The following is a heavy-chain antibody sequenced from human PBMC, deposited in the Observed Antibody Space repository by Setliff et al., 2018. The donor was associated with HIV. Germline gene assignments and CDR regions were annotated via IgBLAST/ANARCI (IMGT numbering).Heavy chain of an antibody. D-gene: IGHD6-13*01. V-gene: IGHV3-74*01. Sequence: GGSLRLSCAASGFTFSSYWMHWVRQAPGKGLVWVSRIKSDGSYTSYADSAKGRFTISRDNAKNTLHLQMNSLRAEDTAVYYCARSRAAGFDYWGQGTLVTVSS. CDR1: GFTFSSYW. CDR3: ARSRAAGFDY. CDR2: IKSDGSYT. J-gene: IGHJ4*02.